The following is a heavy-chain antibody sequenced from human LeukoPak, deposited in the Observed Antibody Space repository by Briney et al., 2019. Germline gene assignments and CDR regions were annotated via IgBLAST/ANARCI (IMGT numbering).Heavy chain of an antibody. CDR2: IYPGDSDT. Sequence: KGGESLKISCKGSGYSFTSYWIGWVRQLPGKGLEWMGSIYPGDSDTRYSPSFQGQVTISADKSISTAYLQWSSLKASDTAMYYCARQVRYCSSTSCYSIDWGQGTLVTVSS. J-gene: IGHJ4*02. V-gene: IGHV5-51*01. CDR3: ARQVRYCSSTSCYSID. D-gene: IGHD2-2*02. CDR1: GYSFTSYW.